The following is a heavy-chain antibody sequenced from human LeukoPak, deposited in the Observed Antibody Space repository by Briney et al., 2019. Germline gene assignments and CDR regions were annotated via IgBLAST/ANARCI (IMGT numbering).Heavy chain of an antibody. D-gene: IGHD1-26*01. J-gene: IGHJ4*02. CDR1: GGSISSYY. CDR3: ARSGTVGAMPV. Sequence: SETLSLTCTVSGGSISSYYWSWIRQPPGKGLEWIGYIYYSGSTNYNPSLKSRVTISVDTSKNQFSLKLSSVTAADTAAYYCARSGTVGAMPVWGQGTLVTVSS. V-gene: IGHV4-59*08. CDR2: IYYSGST.